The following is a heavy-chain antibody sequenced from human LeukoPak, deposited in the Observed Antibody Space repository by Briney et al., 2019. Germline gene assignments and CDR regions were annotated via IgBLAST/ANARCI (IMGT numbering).Heavy chain of an antibody. D-gene: IGHD3-16*02. Sequence: SVKVSCKASGGTFSSYAISWVRQAPGQGLEWMGGIIPIFGTANYAQKFRGRVTITADKSTRTAYMELSSLRSEDTAVYYCTTGLYDYVWGSYRRSDYWGQGTLVTVSS. CDR3: TTGLYDYVWGSYRRSDY. CDR2: IIPIFGTA. V-gene: IGHV1-69*06. CDR1: GGTFSSYA. J-gene: IGHJ4*02.